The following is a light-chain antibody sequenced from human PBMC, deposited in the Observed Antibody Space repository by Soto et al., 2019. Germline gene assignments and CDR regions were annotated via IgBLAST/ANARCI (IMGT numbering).Light chain of an antibody. Sequence: EIVLTQSPGTLSVSPGERATLSCRASQSVSSNLAWYQQKPGQAPRLLIYGASTRATGIPARFSGSGSGTEFTLTISSLQSEDFAVYYCQQYNNWPPYTFXQGTKADIK. CDR3: QQYNNWPPYT. CDR1: QSVSSN. CDR2: GAS. V-gene: IGKV3-15*01. J-gene: IGKJ2*01.